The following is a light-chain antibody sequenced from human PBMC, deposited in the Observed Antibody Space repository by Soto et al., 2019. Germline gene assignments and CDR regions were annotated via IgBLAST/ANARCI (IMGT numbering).Light chain of an antibody. CDR3: CSYAGSSTLV. CDR1: SSDVGSYNL. V-gene: IGLV2-23*02. J-gene: IGLJ2*01. CDR2: EVS. Sequence: QSALTQPASVSGSPGQSITISCTGTSSDVGSYNLVSWYQQHPGKAPKLMIYEVSKRPPGVSNSFSGSKSGNTASLTISGLQDEDEADYYCCSYAGSSTLVFGGGTKLTVL.